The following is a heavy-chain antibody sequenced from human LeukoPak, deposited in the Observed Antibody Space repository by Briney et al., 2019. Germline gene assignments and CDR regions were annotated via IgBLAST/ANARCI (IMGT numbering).Heavy chain of an antibody. Sequence: GGSLRLSCAASGFTFSYHWMTWVRQAPGKGLEWVSAISGSGGSTYYADSVKGRFTISRDNSKNTLYLQMNSLRAEDTAVYYCAKDLKQFDYWGQGTLVTVSS. J-gene: IGHJ4*02. CDR2: ISGSGGST. CDR1: GFTFSYHW. V-gene: IGHV3-23*01. D-gene: IGHD6-19*01. CDR3: AKDLKQFDY.